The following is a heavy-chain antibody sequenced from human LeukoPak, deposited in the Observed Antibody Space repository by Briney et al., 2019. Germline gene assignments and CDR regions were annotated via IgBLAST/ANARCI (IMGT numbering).Heavy chain of an antibody. J-gene: IGHJ6*02. CDR1: GFTFNNYG. V-gene: IGHV3-33*01. CDR2: IWYDGSNK. D-gene: IGHD3-9*01. CDR3: SREYFDWSRNYYYGMDV. Sequence: GRSLRLSCAASGFTFNNYGMPWVRQAPGKGLEWMALIWYDGSNKYYADSVKGRFTISRDNSKNTLYLQMNSLGAEDTAVYYCSREYFDWSRNYYYGMDVWGQGTTVTVSS.